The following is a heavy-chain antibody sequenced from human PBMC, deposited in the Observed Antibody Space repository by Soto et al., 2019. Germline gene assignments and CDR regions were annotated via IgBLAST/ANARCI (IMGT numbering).Heavy chain of an antibody. CDR1: GGTFSSYT. CDR3: ARDLDIEMATITGPYGMDV. Sequence: SVKVSCKASGGTFSSYTISWVRQAPGQGLEWMGRIIPIFGTANYAQKFQGRVTITADESTSTAYMELSSLRSEDTAVYYCARDLDIEMATITGPYGMDVWGQGTTVTVSS. V-gene: IGHV1-69*13. D-gene: IGHD5-12*01. J-gene: IGHJ6*02. CDR2: IIPIFGTA.